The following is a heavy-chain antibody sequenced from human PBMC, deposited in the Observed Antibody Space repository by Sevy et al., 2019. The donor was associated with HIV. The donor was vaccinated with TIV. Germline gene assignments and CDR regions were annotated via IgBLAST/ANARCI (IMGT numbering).Heavy chain of an antibody. D-gene: IGHD1-26*01. CDR1: GGSITSLY. CDR2: IYYNGHI. J-gene: IGHJ4*02. Sequence: SQTLSLTCTLSGGSITSLYWNWIRQPPGKGLEWIANIYYNGHINYNPSLKSRVTLSLDTSKNQFSLRLSSVTAADTAMYYCAGENAWGRGYSWGQGTLVTVSS. CDR3: AGENAWGRGYS. V-gene: IGHV4-59*08.